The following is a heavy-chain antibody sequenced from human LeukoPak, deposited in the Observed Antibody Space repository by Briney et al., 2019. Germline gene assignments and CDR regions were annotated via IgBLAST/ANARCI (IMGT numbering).Heavy chain of an antibody. Sequence: GGSLRLSCAASGFTFSSYAMHWVRQAPGKGLEWVAVISYDGSNKYYADSVKGRFTISRDNSKNTLYLQMNSLRVEDTAVYYCARDMDGDYEIVSYYYGMDVWGQGTTVTVSS. J-gene: IGHJ6*02. CDR1: GFTFSSYA. V-gene: IGHV3-30-3*01. D-gene: IGHD4-17*01. CDR2: ISYDGSNK. CDR3: ARDMDGDYEIVSYYYGMDV.